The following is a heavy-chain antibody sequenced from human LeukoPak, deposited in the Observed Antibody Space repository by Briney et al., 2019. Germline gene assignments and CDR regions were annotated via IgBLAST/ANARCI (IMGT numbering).Heavy chain of an antibody. CDR3: ARGWVKISGSCRQPSVLNWFDP. D-gene: IGHD2-15*01. J-gene: IGHJ5*02. CDR1: GGSISSYY. V-gene: IGHV4-59*12. CDR2: IYYSGST. Sequence: SETLSLTCTVSGGSISSYYWSWIRQPPGKRLEWIGYIYYSGSTNYNPSLKSRVTISVDTSKNQFSLKLSSVTAADTAVYYCARGWVKISGSCRQPSVLNWFDPWGQGTLVTVSS.